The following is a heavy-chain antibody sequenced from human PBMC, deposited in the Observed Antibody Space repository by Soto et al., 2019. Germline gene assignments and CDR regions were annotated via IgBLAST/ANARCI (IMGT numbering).Heavy chain of an antibody. D-gene: IGHD6-19*01. Sequence: SVNVSCKSSGGTFSSCAISWVREAPGQGLEWMGGIIPIFGTANYAQKFQGRVTITADESTSTAYMELSSLRSEDTAVYYCARRANSSGWYDSGLYYYGMDVWGQGTTVTVSS. J-gene: IGHJ6*02. V-gene: IGHV1-69*13. CDR1: GGTFSSCA. CDR2: IIPIFGTA. CDR3: ARRANSSGWYDSGLYYYGMDV.